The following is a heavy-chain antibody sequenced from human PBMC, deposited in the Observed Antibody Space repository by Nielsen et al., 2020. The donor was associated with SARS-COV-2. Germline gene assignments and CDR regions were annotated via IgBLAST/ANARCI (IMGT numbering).Heavy chain of an antibody. CDR1: GGSISSSSYY. J-gene: IGHJ4*02. D-gene: IGHD3-9*01. Sequence: GSLRLSCTVSGGSISSSSYYWGWIRQPPGKGLEWIGSIYYSGSTYYNPSLKSRVTISVDTSKNQFSLKLSSVTAADTAVYYCARQGVLRYFDWLFPFDYWGQGTLVTVSS. CDR3: ARQGVLRYFDWLFPFDY. CDR2: IYYSGST. V-gene: IGHV4-39*01.